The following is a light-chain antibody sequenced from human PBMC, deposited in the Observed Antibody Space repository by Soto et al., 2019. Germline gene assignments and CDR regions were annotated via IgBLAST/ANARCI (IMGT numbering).Light chain of an antibody. CDR1: QSISSW. Sequence: DIQMTQSPSTLSASIGDRVTVTCRASQSISSWLAWYQQKPGKAPKLLIYDASSLESGVPSRFSGSRSGTEFTLTISGLQPDEFATYYCQQYNSYSLFGGGTKVEIK. V-gene: IGKV1-5*01. J-gene: IGKJ4*01. CDR2: DAS. CDR3: QQYNSYSL.